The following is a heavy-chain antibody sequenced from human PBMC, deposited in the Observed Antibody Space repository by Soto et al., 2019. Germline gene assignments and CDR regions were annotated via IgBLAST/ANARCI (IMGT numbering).Heavy chain of an antibody. D-gene: IGHD2-2*01. CDR2: TSADNGDT. J-gene: IGHJ4*02. Sequence: ASVKVSCKASGYTFTRYGFSWVRQAPGQGLEWMAWTSADNGDTNYAPKLQGGVTLTTDTSTGTAYMELRSLRSDDTAVYYCARDERGTCTSSSCYYFDYWGQGTLVTVSS. CDR1: GYTFTRYG. CDR3: ARDERGTCTSSSCYYFDY. V-gene: IGHV1-18*04.